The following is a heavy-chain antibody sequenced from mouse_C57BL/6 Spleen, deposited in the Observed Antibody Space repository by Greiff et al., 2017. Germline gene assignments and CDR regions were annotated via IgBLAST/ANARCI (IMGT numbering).Heavy chain of an antibody. CDR3: ARWAGTRGYYFDY. Sequence: QVQLQQPGAELVKPGASVKLSCKASGYTFTSYWMHWVKQRPGQGLEWIGMIHPNSGSTNYNEKFKSKATLTVDKSSSTAYMQLSSLTSEDSAVYYCARWAGTRGYYFDYWGQGTTLTVSS. V-gene: IGHV1-64*01. CDR1: GYTFTSYW. J-gene: IGHJ2*01. D-gene: IGHD4-1*01. CDR2: IHPNSGST.